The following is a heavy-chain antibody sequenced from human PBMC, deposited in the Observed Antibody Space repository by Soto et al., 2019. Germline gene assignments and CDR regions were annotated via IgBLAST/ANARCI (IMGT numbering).Heavy chain of an antibody. CDR3: SRDRVAGIWGDAFDI. D-gene: IGHD3-16*01. Sequence: QVQLVQSGAEVKKPGASVKVSCKTSGYTFTNHGINWVRQAPGQGLEWMGWINPYNANVNYAQKLQGRVTMTTDTSTSTAYMDLRSLTSYYTSVYYCSRDRVAGIWGDAFDIWGQGTMVNVSS. CDR2: INPYNANV. J-gene: IGHJ3*02. CDR1: GYTFTNHG. V-gene: IGHV1-18*04.